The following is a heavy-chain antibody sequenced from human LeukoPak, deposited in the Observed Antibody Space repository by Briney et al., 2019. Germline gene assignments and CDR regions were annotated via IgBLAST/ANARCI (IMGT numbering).Heavy chain of an antibody. V-gene: IGHV3-74*01. CDR2: INPDGSTT. D-gene: IGHD2-2*01. J-gene: IGHJ5*02. CDR1: GFSISTYW. CDR3: ARDCSSTSCWGFDP. Sequence: GSLRLSCAASGFSISTYWIHWVRQAPGKGLVWVSRINPDGSTTYYADPVKGRITISRDNAKNTLYLQMNSLRAEDTAVYYCARDCSSTSCWGFDPWGQGTLVTVSS.